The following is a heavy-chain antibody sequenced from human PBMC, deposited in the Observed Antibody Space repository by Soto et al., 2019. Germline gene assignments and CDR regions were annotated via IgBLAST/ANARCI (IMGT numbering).Heavy chain of an antibody. CDR1: GYTFTGYY. CDR2: SNPNTGGT. V-gene: IGHV1-2*06. CDR3: ARGNSSGWYIFYYYGMDV. Sequence: GVSVKVSCKASGYTFTGYYMHWVRQAPGQCLKCMQPSNPNTGGTNYEQKCQGSFTMTRDTSISTAYKKLNRLRSDDTAAYYSARGNSSGWYIFYYYGMDVWGQGTTVTVSS. D-gene: IGHD6-19*01. J-gene: IGHJ6*02.